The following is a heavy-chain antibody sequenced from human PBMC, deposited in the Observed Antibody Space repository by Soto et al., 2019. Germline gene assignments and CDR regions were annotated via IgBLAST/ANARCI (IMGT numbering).Heavy chain of an antibody. Sequence: GSLRLSCAASGFSFSDYTMNWVRQAPGKGLEWVSAISSSSSDYTFYADSVRGRFTISRDNAKKSLYLQMNSLRAEDTAVYYCSRFDYGDYFFDYWGQGTLVTVSS. D-gene: IGHD4-17*01. V-gene: IGHV3-21*01. J-gene: IGHJ4*02. CDR3: SRFDYGDYFFDY. CDR1: GFSFSDYT. CDR2: ISSSSSDYT.